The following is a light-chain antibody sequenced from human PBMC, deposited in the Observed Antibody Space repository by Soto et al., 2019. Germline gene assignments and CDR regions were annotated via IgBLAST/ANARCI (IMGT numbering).Light chain of an antibody. CDR1: QSISTY. Sequence: EMVLSQSPATDSLSPGERATLSCRASQSISTYLAWYQQKPGQPPRLLIYDASHRATGIPARFGGSGSGTDFTLTISNLEPDDFAVYYCQQYGSSRTFGQGTKVDIK. J-gene: IGKJ1*01. CDR3: QQYGSSRT. V-gene: IGKV3-11*01. CDR2: DAS.